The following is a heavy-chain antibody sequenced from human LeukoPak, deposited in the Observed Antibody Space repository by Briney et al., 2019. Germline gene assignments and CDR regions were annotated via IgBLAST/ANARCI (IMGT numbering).Heavy chain of an antibody. D-gene: IGHD3-22*01. CDR2: ISASGGTT. CDR3: AKGQSSSGLRNYFDY. CDR1: GFTFSSYA. J-gene: IGHJ4*02. Sequence: PGGSLRLXCAASGFTFSSYAMSWVRQAPGKGLEWVSGISASGGTTYYADSVKGRFTISRDNSKNTLYLQMNSLRAEDTAVYYCAKGQSSSGLRNYFDYWGQGTLVTVSS. V-gene: IGHV3-23*01.